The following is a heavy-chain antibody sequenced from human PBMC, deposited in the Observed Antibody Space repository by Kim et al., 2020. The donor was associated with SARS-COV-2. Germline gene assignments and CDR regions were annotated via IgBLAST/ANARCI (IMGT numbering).Heavy chain of an antibody. CDR3: ARAWGCSSTSCYSGDHWFDP. CDR1: GYTFTSYA. Sequence: ASVKVSCKASGYTFTSYAMHWVRQAPGQRLEWMGWINAGNGNTKYSQKFQGRVTITRDTSASTAYMELSSLRSEDTAVYYCARAWGCSSTSCYSGDHWFDPWGQGTLVTVSS. J-gene: IGHJ5*02. CDR2: INAGNGNT. D-gene: IGHD2-2*02. V-gene: IGHV1-3*01.